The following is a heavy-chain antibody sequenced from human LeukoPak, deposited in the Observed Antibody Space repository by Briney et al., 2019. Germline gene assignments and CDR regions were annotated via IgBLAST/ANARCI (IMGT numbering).Heavy chain of an antibody. CDR1: GYTFTSYA. D-gene: IGHD3-22*01. CDR2: INAGNGNT. CDR3: ARDYYDSSGSSDYYYGMDV. V-gene: IGHV1-3*01. J-gene: IGHJ6*02. Sequence: ASVKVSCKASGYTFTSYAMHWVRQAPGQRLEWMGWINAGNGNTKYSQKLQGRVTMTTDTSTSTAYMELRSLRSDDTAVYYCARDYYDSSGSSDYYYGMDVWGQGTTVTVSS.